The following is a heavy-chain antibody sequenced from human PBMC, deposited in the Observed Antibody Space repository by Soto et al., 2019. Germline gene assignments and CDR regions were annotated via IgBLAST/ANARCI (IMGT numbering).Heavy chain of an antibody. CDR3: VQGVNRAGYYYYYYMDV. CDR1: GFTCSSYW. J-gene: IGHJ6*03. V-gene: IGHV3-74*01. CDR2: INSDGSST. Sequence: VQLVESGGGLVQPGGSLRLSCAASGFTCSSYWMHWVRQAPGKGLVWVSRINSDGSSTSYADTVKGRFTISRDNAKNTLYLQMNSLRADVTAVYYCVQGVNRAGYYYYYYMDVWGKGTTVTVSS.